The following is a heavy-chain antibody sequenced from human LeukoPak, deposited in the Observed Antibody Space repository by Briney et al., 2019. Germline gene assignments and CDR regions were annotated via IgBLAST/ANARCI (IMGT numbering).Heavy chain of an antibody. J-gene: IGHJ6*03. CDR1: GYTFTSYD. Sequence: ASVKVSCKASGYTFTSYDINWVRQVTGQGLEWMGWMNPNSGNTGYAQKFQGGVTMTRNTSISTAYMELSSLRSEDTAVYYCARGREDSSGYYFDYYYYYMDVWGKGTTVTVSS. D-gene: IGHD3-22*01. CDR3: ARGREDSSGYYFDYYYYYMDV. CDR2: MNPNSGNT. V-gene: IGHV1-8*01.